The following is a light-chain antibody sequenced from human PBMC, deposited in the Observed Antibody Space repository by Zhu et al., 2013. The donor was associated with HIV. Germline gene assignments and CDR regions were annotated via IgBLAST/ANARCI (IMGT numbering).Light chain of an antibody. CDR2: GAS. V-gene: IGKV3-15*01. J-gene: IGKJ1*01. Sequence: EIVMTQSPATLSVSPGERATLSCGASLRISSNLAWYQQKPGQAPRLLIYGASTRATGIPARFSGSGSGTEFTLTISSLQSEDFAVYYCQQYNNWPPWTFGQGTKVEIK. CDR1: LRISSN. CDR3: QQYNNWPPWT.